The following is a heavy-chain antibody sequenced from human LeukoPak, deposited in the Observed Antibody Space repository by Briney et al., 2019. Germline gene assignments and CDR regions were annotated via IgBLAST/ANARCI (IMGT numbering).Heavy chain of an antibody. J-gene: IGHJ3*02. Sequence: GGSLRLSCAASGFTFSSYWMHWVRQAPGKGLVGVSRINSDGSSTSYADSVKGRFTIARDNAKNTLYQKMNSLRAEDTAVYYCAREITMVRAVTHDAFDIWGQGTMVTVSS. CDR2: INSDGSST. D-gene: IGHD3-10*01. CDR3: AREITMVRAVTHDAFDI. V-gene: IGHV3-74*01. CDR1: GFTFSSYW.